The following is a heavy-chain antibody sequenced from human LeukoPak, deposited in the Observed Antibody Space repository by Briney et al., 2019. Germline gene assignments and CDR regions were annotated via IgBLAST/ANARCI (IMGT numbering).Heavy chain of an antibody. J-gene: IGHJ4*02. Sequence: ASVKVSCKASGYTFTSYDINWVRQATGQGLEWMGWMNPGSGNTGFAQNFQGRVTMTRDTSISTAYMELSYLGPEDTAVYYCATAGGEYYFDYWGQGTLVTVSS. CDR2: MNPGSGNT. D-gene: IGHD3-16*01. V-gene: IGHV1-8*01. CDR1: GYTFTSYD. CDR3: ATAGGEYYFDY.